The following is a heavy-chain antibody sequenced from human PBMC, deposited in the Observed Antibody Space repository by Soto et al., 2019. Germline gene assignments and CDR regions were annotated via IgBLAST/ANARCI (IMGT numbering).Heavy chain of an antibody. CDR1: GYTFTSYG. Sequence: QVQLVQSGAEVKKPGASVKVSCKASGYTFTSYGLSWVRQAPGQGLEWMGWISAYTGNTHYAQKLQGRVTMTTDTSTSTAYMELRSLRSDDTAVYYCARDRGSSPFYYYGMDVWGQGNTVPVSS. V-gene: IGHV1-18*01. J-gene: IGHJ6*02. CDR2: ISAYTGNT. CDR3: ARDRGSSPFYYYGMDV. D-gene: IGHD6-6*01.